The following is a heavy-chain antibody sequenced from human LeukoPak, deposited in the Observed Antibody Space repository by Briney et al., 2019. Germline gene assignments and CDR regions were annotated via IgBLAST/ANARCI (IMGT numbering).Heavy chain of an antibody. V-gene: IGHV4-61*01. D-gene: IGHD6-13*01. CDR2: IYYSGST. CDR3: ARTPSTHSSSLAWFDP. Sequence: SETLSLTCTVSGGSVSSGSYYWSWIRQPPGKGLEWIGYIYYSGSTNYNPPLKSRVTISVDTSKNQFSLKLSSVTAADTAVYYCARTPSTHSSSLAWFDPWGQGPLVTVSS. J-gene: IGHJ5*02. CDR1: GGSVSSGSYY.